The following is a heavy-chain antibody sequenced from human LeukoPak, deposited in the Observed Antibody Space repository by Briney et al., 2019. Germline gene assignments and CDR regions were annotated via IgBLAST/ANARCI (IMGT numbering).Heavy chain of an antibody. CDR3: ARGFLEWLPIYYYYMDV. D-gene: IGHD3-3*01. J-gene: IGHJ6*03. Sequence: ASVKVSCKASGYTFTSYDINWVRQATGQGLEWMGWMNPNSGSTGYAQKFQGRVTMTRNTSISTAYVELSSLRSEDTAVYYCARGFLEWLPIYYYYMDVWGKGTTVTVSS. V-gene: IGHV1-8*01. CDR1: GYTFTSYD. CDR2: MNPNSGST.